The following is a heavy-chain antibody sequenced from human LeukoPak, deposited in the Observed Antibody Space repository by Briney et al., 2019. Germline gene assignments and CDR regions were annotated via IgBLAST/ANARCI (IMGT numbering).Heavy chain of an antibody. J-gene: IGHJ4*02. D-gene: IGHD6-19*01. CDR2: ISSSGSTI. CDR3: ARDFFRYSSGWEIFDY. V-gene: IGHV3-48*03. CDR1: GFTFSSYE. Sequence: GGSLRLSCAASGFTFSSYEMNWVRQAPGKGLEWVPYISSSGSTIYYADSAKGRFTISRDNAKNSLYLQMNSLRAEDTAVYYCARDFFRYSSGWEIFDYWGQGTLVTVSS.